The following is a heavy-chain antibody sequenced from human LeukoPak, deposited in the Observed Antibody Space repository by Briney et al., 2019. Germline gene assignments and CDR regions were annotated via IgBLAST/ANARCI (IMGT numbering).Heavy chain of an antibody. D-gene: IGHD5-24*01. J-gene: IGHJ4*02. Sequence: AGWSLRLSCAASGFTFSIYAMSWVRQAPGKGLDWVSSITGTGGSTRNADSVKGRFTISRDNSKNTLYLQMNSLRVEDTAVYYCAKDLEMPTISYFDDWGQGSLVTVSS. CDR2: ITGTGGST. CDR3: AKDLEMPTISYFDD. V-gene: IGHV3-23*01. CDR1: GFTFSIYA.